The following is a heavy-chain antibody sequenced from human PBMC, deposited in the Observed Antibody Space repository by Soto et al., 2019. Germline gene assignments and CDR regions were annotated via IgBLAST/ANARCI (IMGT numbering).Heavy chain of an antibody. D-gene: IGHD2-2*03. CDR3: VRHAFTMDRGPFDP. CDR1: GCSFCMFW. V-gene: IGHV5-51*01. J-gene: IGHJ5*02. CDR2: IYPGDSDT. Sequence: PXESLKISCRGSGCSFCMFWIGWVRQTSGKGLEYMGIIYPGDSDTMYKPSFQGQVTMSVDKSINTAYLQWRSLKASDTAIYYCVRHAFTMDRGPFDPWGQGTQVTVSS.